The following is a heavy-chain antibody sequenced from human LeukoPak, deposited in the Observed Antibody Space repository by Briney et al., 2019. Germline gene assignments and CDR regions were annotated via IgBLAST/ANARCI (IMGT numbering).Heavy chain of an antibody. CDR1: GFTFSSYS. V-gene: IGHV3-21*04. CDR3: ARGHNYYDSSGYFDY. CDR2: ISSSSSYI. D-gene: IGHD3-22*01. J-gene: IGHJ4*02. Sequence: GGSLRLSCAASGFTFSSYSMNWVRQAPGKGLEWVSSISSSSSYIYYADSVKGRFTISRDNSKNTLYLQMNSLRAEDTAVYYCARGHNYYDSSGYFDYWGQGTLVTVSS.